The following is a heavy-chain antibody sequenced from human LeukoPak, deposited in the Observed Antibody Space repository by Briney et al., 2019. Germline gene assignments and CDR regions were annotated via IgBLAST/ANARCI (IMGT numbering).Heavy chain of an antibody. V-gene: IGHV3-23*01. Sequence: QPGESLRLSCAASGFIFRNFGMSWIRQAPGKGLEWASHISDVVAHTWYADSVKGRFIISRDNSNNRVFLQMNSLRPEDTALYYCAKDNYGGVYASWGQGTLVTVSS. CDR2: ISDVVAHT. D-gene: IGHD3-16*01. CDR3: AKDNYGGVYAS. J-gene: IGHJ5*02. CDR1: GFIFRNFG.